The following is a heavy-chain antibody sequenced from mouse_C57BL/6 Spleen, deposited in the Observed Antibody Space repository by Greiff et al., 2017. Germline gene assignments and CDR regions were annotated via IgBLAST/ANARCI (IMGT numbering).Heavy chain of an antibody. Sequence: VQRVESGAELVRPGTSVKMSCKASGYTFTNYWIGWAKQRPGHGLEWIGDIYPGGGYTNYNEKFKGKATLTADKSSSTAYMQFSSLTSEDSAIYYCARGSNYFDYWGQGTTLTVSS. CDR2: IYPGGGYT. J-gene: IGHJ2*01. V-gene: IGHV1-63*01. CDR1: GYTFTNYW. D-gene: IGHD6-1*01. CDR3: ARGSNYFDY.